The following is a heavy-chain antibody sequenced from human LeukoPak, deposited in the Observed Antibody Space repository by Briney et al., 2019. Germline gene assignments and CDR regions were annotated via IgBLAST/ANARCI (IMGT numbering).Heavy chain of an antibody. CDR2: ISGSGGST. D-gene: IGHD6-19*01. V-gene: IGHV3-23*01. CDR1: GFTFSSYA. J-gene: IGHJ4*02. CDR3: AKDVRIAVAGIADY. Sequence: GGSLRLSCAASGFTFSSYAMSWVRQAPGKGLEWVSAISGSGGSTYYADSVKGRFPISRDNSKNALYLQMNSLRAEDTAVYYCAKDVRIAVAGIADYWGQGTLVTVSS.